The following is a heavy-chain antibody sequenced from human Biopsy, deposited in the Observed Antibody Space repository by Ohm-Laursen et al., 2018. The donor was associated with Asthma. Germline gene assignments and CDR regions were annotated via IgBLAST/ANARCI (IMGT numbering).Heavy chain of an antibody. J-gene: IGHJ4*02. CDR1: GFSFSEFV. V-gene: IGHV3-30*18. CDR2: ISYDGSTK. CDR3: AKDERLYYGSDSKYMQPVPLGD. D-gene: IGHD3-10*01. Sequence: SLRLSCTASGFSFSEFVMHWVRQAPGKRLEWVAVISYDGSTKYYVDSVKGRFTISRDNSKNTLYLQMSSLRVEDTAVYYCAKDERLYYGSDSKYMQPVPLGDWGQGTLVSVSA.